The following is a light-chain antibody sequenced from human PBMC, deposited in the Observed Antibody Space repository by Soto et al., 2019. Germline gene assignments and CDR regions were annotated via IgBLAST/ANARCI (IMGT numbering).Light chain of an antibody. CDR3: QQYDNLPLT. CDR1: QSVRSS. J-gene: IGKJ3*01. CDR2: DAS. V-gene: IGKV3-15*01. Sequence: EIVMTQSPGTLSVSPGERATLFCRASQSVRSSLAWYQQKPGQAPRLFIYDASARATGIPARFSGSGSGTEFTLTINSLQSEDFAVYFCQQYDNLPLTFGPGTKVDIK.